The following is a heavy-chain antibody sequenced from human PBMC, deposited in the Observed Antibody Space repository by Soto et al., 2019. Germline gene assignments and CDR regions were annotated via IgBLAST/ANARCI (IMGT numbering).Heavy chain of an antibody. Sequence: GGSLRLSCAASGFTFSIYGMHWVRQAPGKGLEWVSVISSNSSNIYYADSVKGRFTISRDNAKNSLYLQMNSLRAEDTAVYCCASSRSDCSSTSCYAVHDAFDIWGQGTMVTVSS. CDR2: ISSNSSNI. CDR1: GFTFSIYG. CDR3: ASSRSDCSSTSCYAVHDAFDI. D-gene: IGHD2-2*01. V-gene: IGHV3-48*01. J-gene: IGHJ3*02.